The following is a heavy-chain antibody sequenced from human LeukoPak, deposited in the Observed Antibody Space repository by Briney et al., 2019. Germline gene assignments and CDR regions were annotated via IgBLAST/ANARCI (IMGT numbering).Heavy chain of an antibody. V-gene: IGHV3-23*01. D-gene: IGHD2-2*01. J-gene: IGHJ4*02. CDR2: TSGSGGGT. CDR1: GFTFNNYA. Sequence: GGSLRLSCAASGFTFNNYAMTWVRQAPGKGLEWVSTTSGSGGGTHYADSVKGRFTISRDNSKNTLYLQMDTLRAEDTAVHFCAKGTSPPDDWGQGILVTVSS. CDR3: AKGTSPPDD.